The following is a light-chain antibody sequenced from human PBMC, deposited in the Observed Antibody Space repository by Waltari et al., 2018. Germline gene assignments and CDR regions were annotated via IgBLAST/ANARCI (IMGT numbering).Light chain of an antibody. CDR1: QSVSRA. J-gene: IGKJ1*01. CDR2: GAS. V-gene: IGKV3-20*01. Sequence: EIVLTQSPGTLSLSPGERATLSCRASQSVSRALAWYQQKPGQAPRLLIYGASSRATGIPDRFTGSGSGTDFSLTISSLESEDFAVYYCQHYVRLPVTFGQGTNVEI. CDR3: QHYVRLPVT.